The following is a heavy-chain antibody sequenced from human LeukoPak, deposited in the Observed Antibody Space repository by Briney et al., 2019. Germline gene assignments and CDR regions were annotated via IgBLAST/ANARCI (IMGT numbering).Heavy chain of an antibody. Sequence: SLTLASTTSEFTLNNKTISFGRQPPVKKLEWVSDISGSGDRSHYADSVRGRFTITRDRSNHTVFLQMNNVRPEDAAVYYCAKESYYDVWKDHYRPHFDCWGQGTLVTVSS. J-gene: IGHJ4*02. V-gene: IGHV3-23*01. CDR2: ISGSGDRS. CDR1: EFTLNNKT. D-gene: IGHD3-3*01. CDR3: AKESYYDVWKDHYRPHFDC.